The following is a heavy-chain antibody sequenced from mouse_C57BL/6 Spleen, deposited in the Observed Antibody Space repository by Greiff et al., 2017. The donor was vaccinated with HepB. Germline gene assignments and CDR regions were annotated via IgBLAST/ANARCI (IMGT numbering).Heavy chain of an antibody. D-gene: IGHD2-5*01. CDR2: INPGSGGT. V-gene: IGHV1-54*01. J-gene: IGHJ2*01. CDR3: ATPAYYSKFDY. Sequence: QVQLQQSGAELVRPGTSVKVSCKASGYAFTNYLIEWVKQRPGQGLEWIGVINPGSGGTNYNEKFKGKATLTADKSSSTAYMQLSSLTSEDSAVYFCATPAYYSKFDYWGQGTTLTVSS. CDR1: GYAFTNYL.